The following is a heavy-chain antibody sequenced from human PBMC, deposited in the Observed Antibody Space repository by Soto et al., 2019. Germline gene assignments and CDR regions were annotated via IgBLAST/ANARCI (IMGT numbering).Heavy chain of an antibody. CDR1: GFTFSSYG. CDR2: ISYDGSNK. V-gene: IGHV3-30*18. J-gene: IGHJ4*02. D-gene: IGHD1-26*01. Sequence: QVQLVESGGGVVQPGRSLRLSCAASGFTFSSYGMHWVRQAPGKGLEWVAVISYDGSNKYYADSVKGRFTISRDNSKNTLYLQMNSLRAEDTAVYYCAKGGAVLGGGLGYWGQGTLVTVSS. CDR3: AKGGAVLGGGLGY.